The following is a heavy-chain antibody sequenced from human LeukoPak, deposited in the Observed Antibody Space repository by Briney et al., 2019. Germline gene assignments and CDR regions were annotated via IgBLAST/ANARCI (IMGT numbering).Heavy chain of an antibody. Sequence: ASMKVSCKASGYTFTDYYMHWVRQAPGQGLEWMGWINPDSGGKNYAQKFQGRVTMTRDTSISTAYMELSRLRSDDTALYYCARQPGATTGYYYYGMDVWGQGTTVTVSS. CDR2: INPDSGGK. D-gene: IGHD1-26*01. CDR3: ARQPGATTGYYYYGMDV. CDR1: GYTFTDYY. V-gene: IGHV1-2*02. J-gene: IGHJ6*02.